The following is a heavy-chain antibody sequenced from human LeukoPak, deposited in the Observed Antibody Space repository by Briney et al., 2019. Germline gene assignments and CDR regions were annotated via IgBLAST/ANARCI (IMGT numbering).Heavy chain of an antibody. CDR2: IYYSGST. CDR1: GGSISSSSYY. V-gene: IGHV4-39*01. CDR3: ARRRGAWPFDY. Sequence: PSETLSLTCTVSGGSISSSSYYWGWIRQPPGKGLEWIGSIYYSGSTYYNPSLKSRVTISVDTSTNQFSLKLSSVTAADTAVYYCARRRGAWPFDYWGQGTLVTVSS. D-gene: IGHD3-10*01. J-gene: IGHJ4*02.